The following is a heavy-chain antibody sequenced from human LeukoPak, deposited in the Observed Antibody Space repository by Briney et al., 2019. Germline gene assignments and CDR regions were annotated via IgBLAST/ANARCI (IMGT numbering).Heavy chain of an antibody. CDR3: ARGQFRFSDYDSSAFDY. CDR1: GFTFSNYA. V-gene: IGHV3-30*04. J-gene: IGHJ4*02. D-gene: IGHD3-22*01. CDR2: ISYHGTNE. Sequence: GGSLRLSCAASGFTFSNYAMHWVRQAPGKGLEWVAVISYHGTNEYYADSVKGRFTISRDNSKNTLYLQMISLRPEDTAVYYCARGQFRFSDYDSSAFDYWGQGTLVTVSS.